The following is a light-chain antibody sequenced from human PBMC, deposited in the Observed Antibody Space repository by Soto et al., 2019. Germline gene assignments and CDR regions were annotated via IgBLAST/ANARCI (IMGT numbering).Light chain of an antibody. CDR1: QSISSW. Sequence: IHMTQSPSTLSASGGDRVTITCRASQSISSWLAWYQQKPGKAPNLLIYRASSLESGVSSRFSGSGSGTEFTLTISSLKPDDSATYYCQQYNDYLTFGQGTKVDIK. J-gene: IGKJ1*01. CDR3: QQYNDYLT. V-gene: IGKV1-5*03. CDR2: RAS.